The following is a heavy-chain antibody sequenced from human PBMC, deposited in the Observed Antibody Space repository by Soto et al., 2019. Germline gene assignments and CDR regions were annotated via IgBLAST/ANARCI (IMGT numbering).Heavy chain of an antibody. D-gene: IGHD3-16*01. CDR3: VRPNFGALTHFDF. CDR1: GYTFTNYW. J-gene: IGHJ4*02. CDR2: IFPGDSDT. Sequence: GESLKISCKALGYTFTNYWIGWVRQTPGKGLEWVGIIFPGDSDTRYNPSFEGQVTVSADESISTAYLQWNTLKASDTAMYYCVRPNFGALTHFDFWGQGTLVTVSS. V-gene: IGHV5-51*01.